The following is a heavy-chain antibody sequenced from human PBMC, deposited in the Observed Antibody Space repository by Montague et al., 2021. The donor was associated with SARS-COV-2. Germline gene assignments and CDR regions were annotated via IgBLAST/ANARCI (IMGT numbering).Heavy chain of an antibody. V-gene: IGHV4-34*01. J-gene: IGHJ3*02. CDR2: IDHSGST. Sequence: SETLSLTCAVYGGSFSGYYWSWIRQPPGKGLEWIGEIDHSGSTNYNPSLKSRVTISVDTSKNQFSLKLSSVTAADTAVYYCAGEGVGATTNDAFDIWGQGTMVTVSS. D-gene: IGHD1-26*01. CDR1: GGSFSGYY. CDR3: AGEGVGATTNDAFDI.